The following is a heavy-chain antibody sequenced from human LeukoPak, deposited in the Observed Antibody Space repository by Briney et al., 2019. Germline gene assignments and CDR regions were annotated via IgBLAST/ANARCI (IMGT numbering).Heavy chain of an antibody. V-gene: IGHV3-23*01. CDR3: AKREAAAGVIDY. CDR1: AFTFSSYA. J-gene: IGHJ4*02. CDR2: INGVNTNT. D-gene: IGHD6-13*01. Sequence: GGSLRLSCAASAFTFSSYAMGWVRQAPGKGLEWVSIINGVNTNTYYADSVKGRFTISRDNSKNTLYLQMNSLRAEDTAVYYGAKREAAAGVIDYWGQGTLVTVSS.